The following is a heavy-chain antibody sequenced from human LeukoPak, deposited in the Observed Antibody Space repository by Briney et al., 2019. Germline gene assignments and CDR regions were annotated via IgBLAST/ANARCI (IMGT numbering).Heavy chain of an antibody. CDR2: INPNSGGT. Sequence: ASVKVSCKASGYTFTGYYMHWVRQAPGQGLEWMGWINPNSGGTNYAQKFQGRVTMTRDTSISTAYMELSRLRSDDTAVYYCARVVYYYDSSGALDYWGQGTLVTVSS. CDR1: GYTFTGYY. V-gene: IGHV1-2*02. D-gene: IGHD3-22*01. CDR3: ARVVYYYDSSGALDY. J-gene: IGHJ4*02.